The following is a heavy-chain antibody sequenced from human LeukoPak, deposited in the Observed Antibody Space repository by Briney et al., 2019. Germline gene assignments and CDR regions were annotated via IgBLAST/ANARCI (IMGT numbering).Heavy chain of an antibody. CDR1: GGSFSGYY. D-gene: IGHD2-2*01. CDR2: INHSGST. J-gene: IGHJ5*02. CDR3: ARGLGYCSSTSCLVNWFDP. Sequence: SETLSLTCAVYGGSFSGYYWSWIRQPPGKGLEWNGEINHSGSTNYNPSLKSRVTISVDTSKNQFSLKLSSVTAADTAVYYCARGLGYCSSTSCLVNWFDPWGQGTLVTVSS. V-gene: IGHV4-34*01.